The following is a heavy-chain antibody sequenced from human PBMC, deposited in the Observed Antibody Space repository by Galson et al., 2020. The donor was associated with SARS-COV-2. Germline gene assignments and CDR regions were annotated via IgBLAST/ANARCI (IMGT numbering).Heavy chain of an antibody. CDR1: GGSISSSNW. CDR3: ARDSVAGDAMVC. V-gene: IGHV4-4*02. J-gene: IGHJ4*02. Sequence: SETLSLTCAVSGGSISSSNWWSWVRQPPGKGLEWIGEIYHSGSTNYNPSLKSRVTISVDKSKNQFSMKLSSVTAADTAVYYCARDSVAGDAMVCWGQGTLVTVSS. CDR2: IYHSGST. D-gene: IGHD3-16*01.